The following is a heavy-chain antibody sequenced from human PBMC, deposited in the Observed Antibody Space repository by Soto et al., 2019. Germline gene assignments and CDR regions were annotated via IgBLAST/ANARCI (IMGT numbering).Heavy chain of an antibody. CDR3: ARVSGDIVVVPAATPYYYYGMDV. D-gene: IGHD2-2*01. CDR1: GYTFTSYG. Sequence: QVQLVQSGAEVKKPGASVKVSCKASGYTFTSYGISWVRQAPGQGLEWMGWISAYNGNTNSAQKLQGRVTMTTDTSMSTDYMELRSLRSDETAVYYCARVSGDIVVVPAATPYYYYGMDVWGQGTTVTVSS. V-gene: IGHV1-18*01. CDR2: ISAYNGNT. J-gene: IGHJ6*02.